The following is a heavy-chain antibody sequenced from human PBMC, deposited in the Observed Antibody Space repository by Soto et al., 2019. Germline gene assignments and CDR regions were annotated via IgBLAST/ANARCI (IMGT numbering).Heavy chain of an antibody. CDR3: ARAPYSSG. CDR2: ISTDGSVT. V-gene: IGHV3-74*01. J-gene: IGHJ3*01. CDR1: GLTFSSYW. D-gene: IGHD6-19*01. Sequence: GGSLRLSCAAPGLTFSSYWMHWVRQAPGKGLVWVSRISTDGSVTTYADSVKGRFTISRDNAKNTLYLQMNSLRTEDAAVYYCARAPYSSGWGQGTMVTVSS.